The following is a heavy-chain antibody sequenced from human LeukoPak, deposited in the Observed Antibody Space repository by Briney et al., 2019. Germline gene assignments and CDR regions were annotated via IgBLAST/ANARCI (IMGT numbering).Heavy chain of an antibody. CDR2: ISSSGDTI. D-gene: IGHD2/OR15-2a*01. J-gene: IGHJ4*02. V-gene: IGHV3-11*04. CDR1: GFTLSDYY. CDR3: ARGLSYGFSDFVY. Sequence: GGSLRLSCAASGFTLSDYYMSWIRQAPGKGLEGISYISSSGDTIFYADSVKGRFTISRDNAKNSLYLQMNSLRAEDTAVYYCARGLSYGFSDFVYWGQGTLVTVSS.